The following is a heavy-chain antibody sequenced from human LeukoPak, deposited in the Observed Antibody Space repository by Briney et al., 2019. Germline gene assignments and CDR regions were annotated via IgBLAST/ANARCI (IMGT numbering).Heavy chain of an antibody. CDR2: ISGSGGST. CDR1: GFTFSSYG. J-gene: IGHJ5*02. V-gene: IGHV3-23*01. D-gene: IGHD3-22*01. CDR3: AKDMDYDSSGYYYTDNWFDP. Sequence: GGSLRLSCAASGFTFSSYGMSWVRQAPGKGLEWVSAISGSGGSTYYADSVKGRFTISRDNSKNTLYLQMNSLRAEDTAVYYCAKDMDYDSSGYYYTDNWFDPWGQGTLVTVSS.